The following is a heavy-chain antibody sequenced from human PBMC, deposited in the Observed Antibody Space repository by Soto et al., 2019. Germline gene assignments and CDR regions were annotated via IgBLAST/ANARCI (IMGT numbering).Heavy chain of an antibody. Sequence: QVQLQESGPGLVKPSQTLSVTCTVSGGSISSGGYYWTWIRQHPGKGLEWIGFIYHSGSTKYNPSLTRRVTMSVDMSKNQFSLKLSSVTAADTAVYYCARDSPAAGPLNYYGMDVWGQGTTVTVSS. J-gene: IGHJ6*02. CDR1: GGSISSGGYY. CDR2: IYHSGST. V-gene: IGHV4-31*03. D-gene: IGHD6-13*01. CDR3: ARDSPAAGPLNYYGMDV.